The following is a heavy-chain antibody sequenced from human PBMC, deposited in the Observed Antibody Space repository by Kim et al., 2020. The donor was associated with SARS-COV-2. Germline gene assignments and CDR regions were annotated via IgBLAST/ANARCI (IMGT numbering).Heavy chain of an antibody. D-gene: IGHD3-22*01. J-gene: IGHJ3*02. CDR3: ARDPYDSSGYYYAFDI. CDR1: GGSISSGGYY. V-gene: IGHV4-31*03. Sequence: SETLSLTCTVSGGSISSGGYYWSWIRQHPGKGLEWIGYIYYSGSTYYNPSLKSRVTISVDTSKNQFSLKLSSVTAADTAVYYCARDPYDSSGYYYAFDIWGQGTMVTVSS. CDR2: IYYSGST.